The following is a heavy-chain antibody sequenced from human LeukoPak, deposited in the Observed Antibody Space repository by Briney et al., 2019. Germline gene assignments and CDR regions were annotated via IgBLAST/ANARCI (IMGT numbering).Heavy chain of an antibody. CDR1: GFTFSTNW. CDR2: INGDGSRT. V-gene: IGHV3-74*01. Sequence: GGSLRLSCAASGFTFSTNWMHWVRQAPGKGLVWVSRINGDGSRTNYADSVEGRFTISRDNAKNTVYLQMNSLRAEDTAVYYCARGATYAYYFDYWGQGILVTVSS. D-gene: IGHD4-17*01. J-gene: IGHJ4*02. CDR3: ARGATYAYYFDY.